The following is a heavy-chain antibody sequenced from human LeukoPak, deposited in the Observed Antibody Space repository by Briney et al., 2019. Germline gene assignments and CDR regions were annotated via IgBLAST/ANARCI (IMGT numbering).Heavy chain of an antibody. J-gene: IGHJ4*02. CDR1: GFAFSGNY. CDR3: ASHGGQSSAPFIDF. D-gene: IGHD3-10*01. CDR2: IYSTFDT. V-gene: IGHV3-66*04. Sequence: GGSLRLSCVASGFAFSGNYMSWVRQAPGGGLGWGSLIYSTFDTSYTDSVRGRFTISRDNSKNTVYLQMNSLRVEDTAVYYCASHGGQSSAPFIDFWGQGTLVTVSS.